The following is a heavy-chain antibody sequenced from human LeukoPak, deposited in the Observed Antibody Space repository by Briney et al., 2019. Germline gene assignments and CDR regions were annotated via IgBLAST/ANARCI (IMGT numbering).Heavy chain of an antibody. J-gene: IGHJ3*02. CDR2: INWNGGST. CDR3: ARGWGKYCGGDCYYAFDI. Sequence: PGGSLRLSCAASGFTFDDYGMSWVRQAPGRGLEWVSGINWNGGSTGYADSVKGRFTISRDNAKNSLYLQMNSLRAEDTALYYCARGWGKYCGGDCYYAFDIWGQGTMVTVSS. V-gene: IGHV3-20*04. CDR1: GFTFDDYG. D-gene: IGHD2-21*02.